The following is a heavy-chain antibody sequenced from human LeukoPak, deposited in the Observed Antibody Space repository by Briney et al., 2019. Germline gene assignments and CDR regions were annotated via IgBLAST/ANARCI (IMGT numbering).Heavy chain of an antibody. D-gene: IGHD4-23*01. V-gene: IGHV3-48*03. CDR2: ISSSGSDI. J-gene: IGHJ4*02. CDR3: ARDYGGSSPFDY. CDR1: GFTFSNYE. Sequence: GRSLRLSCAASGFTFSNYEMHWVRQAPGKGLEWVSYISSSGSDIYYADSVKGRFTISRDNAKNSLYLHMNSLRAEDTAVYYCARDYGGSSPFDYWGQGTLVTASS.